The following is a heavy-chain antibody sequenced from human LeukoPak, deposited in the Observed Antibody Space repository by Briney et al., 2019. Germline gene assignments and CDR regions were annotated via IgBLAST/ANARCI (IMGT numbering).Heavy chain of an antibody. CDR1: GFTFSSYW. Sequence: SGGSLRLSCAASGFTFSSYWMHWVRQAPGKGLVWVSRINSDGSGTSYADSVKGRFTISRDNAKNTLYLQMNSLRAEDTAVYYCAREQLEDWYFDLWGRGTLVTVSS. V-gene: IGHV3-74*01. J-gene: IGHJ2*01. CDR3: AREQLEDWYFDL. CDR2: INSDGSGT. D-gene: IGHD6-13*01.